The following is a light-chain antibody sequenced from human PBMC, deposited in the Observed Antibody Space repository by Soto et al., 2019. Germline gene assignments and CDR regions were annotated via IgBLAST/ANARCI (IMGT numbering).Light chain of an antibody. CDR2: DVR. Sequence: QSVLTQPRSVSGSPGQSVTISCTGISSDVGGYNSVSWYQQHPGKAPKLMIYDVRKRPSGVPDRFSGSRSGNTASLTISGLRAEDEADYYCCSDAGSYTLIFGGGTKLTVL. CDR3: CSDAGSYTLI. CDR1: SSDVGGYNS. V-gene: IGLV2-11*01. J-gene: IGLJ2*01.